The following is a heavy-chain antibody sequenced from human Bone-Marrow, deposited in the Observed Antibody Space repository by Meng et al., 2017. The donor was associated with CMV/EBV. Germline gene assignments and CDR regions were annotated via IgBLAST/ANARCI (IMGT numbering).Heavy chain of an antibody. CDR2: IYYSGST. Sequence: SETLSLTCTVSGGSISSSSYYWGWIRQPPGKGLEWIGSIYYSGSTYYNPSLKSRVTISVDTSKNQFSLKLSSVTAADTAVYYCARNDFWSGYYTEYYYYGMDVWGQGTTVTVSS. J-gene: IGHJ6*02. D-gene: IGHD3-3*01. V-gene: IGHV4-39*01. CDR3: ARNDFWSGYYTEYYYYGMDV. CDR1: GGSISSSSYY.